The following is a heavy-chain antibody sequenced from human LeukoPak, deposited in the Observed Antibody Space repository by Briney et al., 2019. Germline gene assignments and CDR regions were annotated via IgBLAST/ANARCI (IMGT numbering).Heavy chain of an antibody. D-gene: IGHD5-12*01. CDR1: GFTFSGSS. CDR2: IRSKANSYAT. V-gene: IGHV3-73*01. Sequence: GGSLRLSCAASGFTFSGSSMHWVRQASGKGLEWVGRIRSKANSYATAYAASVAGRFTISRDDSQTTAYLQMNSLKTEDAAVYYCSRYVDAPLDYWGQGALVTVSS. CDR3: SRYVDAPLDY. J-gene: IGHJ4*02.